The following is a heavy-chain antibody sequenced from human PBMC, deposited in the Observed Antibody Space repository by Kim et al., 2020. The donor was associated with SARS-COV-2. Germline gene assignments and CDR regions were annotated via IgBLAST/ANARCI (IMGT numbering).Heavy chain of an antibody. D-gene: IGHD3-10*01. CDR1: GFTPGIDW. Sequence: GGSLRLSCGGSGFTPGIDWMNWVRQTPGKGLEWVANIKLDGSEKNYVDSVKGRFTISRDNAKDSLYLQMNNLRPEDTAVYYCVKSSGWVFDHWGHGTLVTVSS. J-gene: IGHJ4*01. CDR3: VKSSGWVFDH. V-gene: IGHV3-7*01. CDR2: IKLDGSEK.